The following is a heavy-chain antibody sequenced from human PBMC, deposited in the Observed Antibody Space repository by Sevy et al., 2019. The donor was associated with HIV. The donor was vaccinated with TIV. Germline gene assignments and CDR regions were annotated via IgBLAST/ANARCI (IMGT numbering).Heavy chain of an antibody. V-gene: IGHV3-11*06. J-gene: IGHJ4*02. D-gene: IGHD6-13*01. CDR2: ISSRNTYT. Sequence: GGSLRLSCAASGFTISDYYMSWIRQAPGKGLEWISYISSRNTYTNYADSVKGRFTISRDNAKNSLYLHMDSLRAEDTAVYYCARARIAASAPYYFDYWGQGTLVTVSS. CDR3: ARARIAASAPYYFDY. CDR1: GFTISDYY.